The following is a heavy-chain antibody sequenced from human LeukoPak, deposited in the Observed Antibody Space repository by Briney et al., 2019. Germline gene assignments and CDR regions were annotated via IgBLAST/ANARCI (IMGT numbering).Heavy chain of an antibody. D-gene: IGHD2-8*01. Sequence: SETLSLTCSASGCSFTYYYCNWIRQAPGKGLEWIGYIYPSGSTNYNPSLKSRVTMSVDTSHNQVSLELSSVTAGARAVYYCAKWGDAFDLWGQGTMVTVSS. CDR3: AKWGDAFDL. V-gene: IGHV4-4*08. J-gene: IGHJ3*01. CDR2: IYPSGST. CDR1: GCSFTYYY.